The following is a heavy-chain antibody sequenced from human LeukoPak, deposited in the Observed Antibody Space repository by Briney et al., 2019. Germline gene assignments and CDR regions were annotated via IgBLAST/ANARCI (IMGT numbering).Heavy chain of an antibody. D-gene: IGHD2-15*01. CDR1: GDTFSSYV. CDR2: IVPIFGAA. V-gene: IGHV1-69*06. J-gene: IGHJ4*02. CDR3: ARQLNGLGYCSGGSCYSDIVY. Sequence: GASVKVSCKASGDTFSSYVINWVRQAPGQGLEWMGGIVPIFGAARYAQKFQGRVTITADKSTSTAYLDLSSLRSEDTAVYYCARQLNGLGYCSGGSCYSDIVYWGQGTLVTVSS.